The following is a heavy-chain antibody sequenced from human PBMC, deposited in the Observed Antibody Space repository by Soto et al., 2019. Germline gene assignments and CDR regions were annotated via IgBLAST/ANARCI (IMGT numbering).Heavy chain of an antibody. Sequence: QVQVVESGGGVVQPGRSLRLSCTASGFTCSGHAMHWVRQPPGKGLEWVAQIWYDGSNKYYADSVKGRFTISRDNSKNTLYVQMDSLRVEDTAVYYCARDGQSLAPYALDVWGQGTSVTVSS. V-gene: IGHV3-33*01. J-gene: IGHJ6*02. CDR2: IWYDGSNK. D-gene: IGHD6-19*01. CDR1: GFTCSGHA. CDR3: ARDGQSLAPYALDV.